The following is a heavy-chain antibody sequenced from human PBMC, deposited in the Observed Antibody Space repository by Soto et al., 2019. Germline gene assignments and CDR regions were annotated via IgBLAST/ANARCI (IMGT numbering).Heavy chain of an antibody. CDR3: ASQSSLGY. CDR2: INSDGSNT. CDR1: GFTFSAYW. Sequence: PGGSLRLSCEASGFTFSAYWMHWVRQAPGKGLVWVSRINSDGSNTNYADSVKGRFTISRDNSKNTVYLQMNSLRAEDTAVYYCASQSSLGYWGQGSLVTVSS. J-gene: IGHJ4*02. V-gene: IGHV3-74*01.